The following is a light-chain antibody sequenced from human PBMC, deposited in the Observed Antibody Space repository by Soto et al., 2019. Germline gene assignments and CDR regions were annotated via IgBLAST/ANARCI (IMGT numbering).Light chain of an antibody. CDR2: EGS. J-gene: IGLJ2*01. V-gene: IGLV2-23*01. CDR1: STDVGSHDL. CDR3: CSYAGSSALL. Sequence: QSALAQPASVSGSPGQSITISCTGISTDVGSHDLVSWYKHPPGKAPKLIIYEGSKRPSGVSNRFSGSQSGNTASLTISWLQAEDEADYYCCSYAGSSALLFGGGTKLPVL.